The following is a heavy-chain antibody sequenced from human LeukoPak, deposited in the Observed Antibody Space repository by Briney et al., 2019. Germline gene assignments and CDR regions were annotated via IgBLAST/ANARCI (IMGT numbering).Heavy chain of an antibody. CDR3: AKGTKLAVAANNYFDY. CDR2: ISGTGSTL. J-gene: IGHJ4*02. V-gene: IGHV3-11*01. CDR1: GFTVSSNY. D-gene: IGHD2-15*01. Sequence: PGGSLRLSCAASGFTVSSNYMSWVRQAPGKGLEWISYISGTGSTLYYADSVTDRFTISRDNSKNTLYLQMNSLRAEDTAVYYCAKGTKLAVAANNYFDYWGQGTLLTVSS.